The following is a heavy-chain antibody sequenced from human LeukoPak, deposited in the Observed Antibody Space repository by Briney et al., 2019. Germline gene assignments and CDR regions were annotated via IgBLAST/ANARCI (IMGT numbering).Heavy chain of an antibody. V-gene: IGHV5-51*01. Sequence: GASLQISCQGSGYRFTSYWIGWVRPVPGKGLEWMGIIYPGDSDTRYSPSFQGQVTISADKSISTAYLQWSSLKASDTAMYYCARHARTYGSGSYYNSWSDPWGQGTLVTVSS. J-gene: IGHJ5*02. CDR1: GYRFTSYW. CDR3: ARHARTYGSGSYYNSWSDP. D-gene: IGHD3-10*01. CDR2: IYPGDSDT.